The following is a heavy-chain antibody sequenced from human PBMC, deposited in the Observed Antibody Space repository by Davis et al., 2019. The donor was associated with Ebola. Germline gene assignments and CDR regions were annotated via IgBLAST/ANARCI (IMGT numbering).Heavy chain of an antibody. CDR2: IIPIFGTA. D-gene: IGHD4-11*01. CDR1: GRTFSSYV. Sequence: APSVNVSCRASGRTFSSYVISWVRQAAGQGPEWMGGIIPIFGTANYAQKFQGRVTITADESTSTAYMELSSLRSEDTAVYYCARAMTTVNIPWYLDLWGRGTLVTVSS. J-gene: IGHJ2*01. V-gene: IGHV1-69*13. CDR3: ARAMTTVNIPWYLDL.